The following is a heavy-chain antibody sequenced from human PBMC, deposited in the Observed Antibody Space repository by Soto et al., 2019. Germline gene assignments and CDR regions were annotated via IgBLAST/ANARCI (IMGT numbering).Heavy chain of an antibody. D-gene: IGHD1-26*01. J-gene: IGHJ3*02. CDR1: GYTFTSYD. CDR2: MNPNSGNT. Sequence: QVQLVQSGAEVKKPGASVKVSCKTSGYTFTSYDINWVRQATGQGLEWMGWMNPNSGNTDYAQKFQGKVTMTSNNSISTAYMQLSSLSSEDTPVYCCARERSSGAFDIWGQGTMVTVSS. CDR3: ARERSSGAFDI. V-gene: IGHV1-8*01.